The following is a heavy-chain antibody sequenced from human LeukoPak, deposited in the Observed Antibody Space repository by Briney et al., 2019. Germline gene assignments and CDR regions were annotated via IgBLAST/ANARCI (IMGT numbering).Heavy chain of an antibody. J-gene: IGHJ3*02. CDR1: GFTFSSYE. CDR2: ISSSSSTI. V-gene: IGHV3-48*01. Sequence: GGSLRLSCAASGFTFSSYEMNWVRQAPGKGLEWVSYISSSSSTIYYADSVKGRFTISRDNAKNSLYLQMNSLRAEDTAVYYCARDSPPDIWGQGTMVTVSS. CDR3: ARDSPPDI.